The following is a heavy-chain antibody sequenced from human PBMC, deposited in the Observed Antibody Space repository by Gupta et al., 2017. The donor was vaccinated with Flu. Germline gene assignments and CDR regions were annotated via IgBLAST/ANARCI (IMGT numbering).Heavy chain of an antibody. J-gene: IGHJ6*02. CDR2: ISGSGGST. V-gene: IGHV3-23*01. D-gene: IGHD2-2*01. Sequence: EVQLLESGGGLVQPGGSLSLSCAASGFTFSSYAMSWVRQAPGKGLEWVSAISGSGGSTYYADSVKGRFTISRDNSKNTLYLQMNSLRAEXTXVYDCAXCSSTSCYEGYYYYGMDVWGQGTTVTVSS. CDR1: GFTFSSYA. CDR3: AXCSSTSCYEGYYYYGMDV.